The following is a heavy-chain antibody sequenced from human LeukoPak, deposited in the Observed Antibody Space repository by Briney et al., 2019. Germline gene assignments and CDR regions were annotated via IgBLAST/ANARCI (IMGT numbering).Heavy chain of an antibody. V-gene: IGHV3-48*03. Sequence: GGSLRLSCAASGFTFSSYEMNWVRQAPGKGLEWVSYISSSGSTIYYADSVKGRFTISRDNAKNSLYLQMNSLRAEDTAVYYCATLERGMYYYGSGPEPDYWGQGTLVTVSS. CDR1: GFTFSSYE. CDR3: ATLERGMYYYGSGPEPDY. D-gene: IGHD3-10*01. J-gene: IGHJ4*02. CDR2: ISSSGSTI.